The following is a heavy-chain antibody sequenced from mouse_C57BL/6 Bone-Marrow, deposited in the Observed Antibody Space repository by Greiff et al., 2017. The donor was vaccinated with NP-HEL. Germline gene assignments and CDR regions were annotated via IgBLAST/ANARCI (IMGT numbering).Heavy chain of an antibody. CDR3: ARGQRVWSAY. V-gene: IGHV5-4*01. J-gene: IGHJ3*01. D-gene: IGHD2-10*02. CDR1: GFTFSSYT. CDR2: ISDGGSYT. Sequence: EVQGVESGGGLVKPGGSLKLSCAASGFTFSSYTMSWVRQTPEKRLEWVATISDGGSYTYYPDNVKGRFTISRDNAKNNLYLQMSHLKSEDTAMYYCARGQRVWSAYWGQGTLVTVSA.